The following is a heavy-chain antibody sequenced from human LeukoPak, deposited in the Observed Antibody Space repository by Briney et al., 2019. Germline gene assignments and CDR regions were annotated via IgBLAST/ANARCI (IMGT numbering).Heavy chain of an antibody. CDR2: ISGSGGST. CDR1: GFTFSSYA. V-gene: IGHV3-23*01. CDR3: AKAWTDIVVVPAAIGFDY. D-gene: IGHD2-2*01. J-gene: IGHJ4*02. Sequence: GGSLRLSCAASGFTFSSYAMSWVRQAPGKGLEWVSAISGSGGSTYYADSVKGRFTISRDNSKNTLYLQMNSLRAEDTAVYYCAKAWTDIVVVPAAIGFDYWAREPWSPSPQ.